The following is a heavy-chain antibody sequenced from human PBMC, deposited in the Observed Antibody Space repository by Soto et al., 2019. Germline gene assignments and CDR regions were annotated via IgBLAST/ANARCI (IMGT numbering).Heavy chain of an antibody. J-gene: IGHJ6*02. CDR1: GDTFSSYL. CDR3: ARGVLGDSCPPGGMDA. D-gene: IGHD2-15*01. Sequence: QVQLVQSGAEVKKPGSSVKVSCKASGDTFSSYLISWVRQAPGQGLEWMGGVIPFFATANYAQKFQGRVTITADESTSTAYTELSGLRSADTAVYYCARGVLGDSCPPGGMDAWGQGTTVTVSS. CDR2: VIPFFATA. V-gene: IGHV1-69*12.